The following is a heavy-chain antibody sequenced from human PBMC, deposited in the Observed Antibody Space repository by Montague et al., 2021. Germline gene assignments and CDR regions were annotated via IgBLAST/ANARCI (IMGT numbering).Heavy chain of an antibody. D-gene: IGHD3-10*01. J-gene: IGHJ4*02. Sequence: CAISGDSDGNKKPGRNWKRQTPSLGLQWQGGTYYRPTWYTDYAVSVKGRIAINPDTSKNQFSLQLNSVTPEDTAVYYCAREGVGDLLFSFDSWGQGTLVTVSS. V-gene: IGHV6-1*01. CDR2: TYYRPTWYT. CDR3: AREGVGDLLFSFDS. CDR1: GDSDGNKKPG.